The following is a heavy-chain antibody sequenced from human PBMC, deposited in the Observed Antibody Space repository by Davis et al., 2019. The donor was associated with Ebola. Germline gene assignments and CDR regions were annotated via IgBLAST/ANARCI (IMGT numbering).Heavy chain of an antibody. CDR3: AKADCSGGSCYGIDY. Sequence: GESLKISCEASGFTFNNFALNWVRQAPGKGLEWVSAISGSGDGTYYVDSVKGRFTISRDNSKNTLYLQMNSLRAEDTAVYYCAKADCSGGSCYGIDYWGQGTLVTVSS. D-gene: IGHD2-15*01. J-gene: IGHJ4*02. CDR2: ISGSGDGT. CDR1: GFTFNNFA. V-gene: IGHV3-23*01.